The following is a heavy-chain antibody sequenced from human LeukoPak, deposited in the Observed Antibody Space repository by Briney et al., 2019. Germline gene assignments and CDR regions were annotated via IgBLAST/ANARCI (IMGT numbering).Heavy chain of an antibody. D-gene: IGHD2-2*02. Sequence: GGSLRPSCAASGFTFSSYWMHWVRQAPGKGLVWVSRINSDGSSTSYADSVKGRFTISRDNAKNTLYLQMNSLRAEDTAVYYCARAARFCSSTSCYITPFKYWGQGTLVTVSS. CDR1: GFTFSSYW. CDR2: INSDGSST. J-gene: IGHJ4*02. CDR3: ARAARFCSSTSCYITPFKY. V-gene: IGHV3-74*01.